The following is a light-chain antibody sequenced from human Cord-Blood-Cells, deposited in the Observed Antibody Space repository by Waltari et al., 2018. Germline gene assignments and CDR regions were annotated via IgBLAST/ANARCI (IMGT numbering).Light chain of an antibody. Sequence: QSALTKPCSVSGPPGPSVHISCTGTSSTVGGYHSVSWYQQHPGKAPKLLIYEVSKRPSGVPDRFSGSKSGNTASLTISGLQAEDEADYYCCSYAGSYPVVFGGGTKLTVL. CDR3: CSYAGSYPVV. V-gene: IGLV2-11*01. CDR1: SSTVGGYHS. J-gene: IGLJ2*01. CDR2: EVS.